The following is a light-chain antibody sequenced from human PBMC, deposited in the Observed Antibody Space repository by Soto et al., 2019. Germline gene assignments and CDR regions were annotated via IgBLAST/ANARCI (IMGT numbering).Light chain of an antibody. CDR3: SSYTSTTTRVV. J-gene: IGLJ2*01. CDR2: DVS. V-gene: IGLV2-14*03. CDR1: SSDVGTYNF. Sequence: QSVLTQPASVSGSPGQSITISCTGTSSDVGTYNFVSWYQQHPGKAPKLIIYDVSNRPSGISNRFSGSKSGNTASLTISGLQAEDEADYCCSSYTSTTTRVVFGGGTKVTVL.